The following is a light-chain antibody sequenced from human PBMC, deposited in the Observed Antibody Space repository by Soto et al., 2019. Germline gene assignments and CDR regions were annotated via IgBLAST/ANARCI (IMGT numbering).Light chain of an antibody. J-gene: IGKJ2*01. CDR3: VHHNGYPPV. V-gene: IGKV1-17*01. CDR1: QHITND. CDR2: LAS. Sequence: DIQMTQSPSSLSASVGDTVTITCRASQHITNDCAWYQQKAGRAPKCLILLASRLQTGVPSRFSGSGSGTEFPLTSSGLQPDDFATYSCVHHNGYPPVFGQGTKVEIK.